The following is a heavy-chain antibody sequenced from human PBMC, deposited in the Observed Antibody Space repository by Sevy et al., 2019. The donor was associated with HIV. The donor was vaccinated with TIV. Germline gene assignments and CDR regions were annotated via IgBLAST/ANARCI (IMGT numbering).Heavy chain of an antibody. Sequence: SETLSLTCTVSGGSISSYYWSWIRQPAGKGLEWIGRIYTSGSTNYNPSLKSRVTMSIDTSKNPFSLKLSSVTAAETAVYYCAKSPTISYGMDVWGQRTTVTVSS. CDR3: AKSPTISYGMDV. J-gene: IGHJ6*02. D-gene: IGHD3-3*01. CDR1: GGSISSYY. V-gene: IGHV4-4*07. CDR2: IYTSGST.